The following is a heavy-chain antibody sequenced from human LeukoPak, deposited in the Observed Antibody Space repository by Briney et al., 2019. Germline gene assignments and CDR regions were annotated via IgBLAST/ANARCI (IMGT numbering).Heavy chain of an antibody. CDR1: GGSFSGYY. D-gene: IGHD6-6*01. J-gene: IGHJ4*02. CDR2: INHSGST. CDR3: ARGEVAALDY. V-gene: IGHV4-34*01. Sequence: SETLSLTCAVYGGSFSGYYWSWIRQPPGKGLEWIGEINHSGSTNYNPSLKSRVTISVDTSKNQFSLKLSSVTAADTAVYYCARGEVAALDYWGQGTLATVSS.